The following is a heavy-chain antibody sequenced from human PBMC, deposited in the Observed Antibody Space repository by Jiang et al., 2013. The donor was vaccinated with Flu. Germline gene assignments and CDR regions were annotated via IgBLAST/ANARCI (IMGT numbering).Heavy chain of an antibody. J-gene: IGHJ4*02. V-gene: IGHV1-3*01. CDR2: INAGNGNT. Sequence: SGAEVKKPGAPVKVSCKASGYTFTSYAMHWVRQAPGQRLEWMGWINAGNGNTKYSQKFQGRVTITRDTSASTAYMELSSLRSEDTAVYYCARAGGIAVAGMSLGYWGQGTLVTVSS. CDR1: GYTFTSYA. CDR3: ARAGGIAVAGMSLGY. D-gene: IGHD6-19*01.